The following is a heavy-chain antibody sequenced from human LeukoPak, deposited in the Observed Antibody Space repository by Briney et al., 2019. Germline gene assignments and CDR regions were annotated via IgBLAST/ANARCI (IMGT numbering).Heavy chain of an antibody. CDR2: ISSSSSYI. Sequence: PGGSLRLSCAASGFTFSSYSMNWVRQAPGKGLEWVSSISSSSSYIYYADSVKGRFTISRDNAKNSLYLQMNSLRAEDTAVYYCARGGGVLLWFGETYDYWGQGTLVTVSS. CDR3: ARGGGVLLWFGETYDY. D-gene: IGHD3-10*01. CDR1: GFTFSSYS. J-gene: IGHJ4*02. V-gene: IGHV3-21*01.